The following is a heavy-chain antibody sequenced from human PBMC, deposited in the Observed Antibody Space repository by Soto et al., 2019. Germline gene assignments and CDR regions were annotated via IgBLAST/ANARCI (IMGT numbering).Heavy chain of an antibody. CDR2: IYWDDDK. CDR1: GFSLSTSGVG. CDR3: ANRVGAQDDAFDI. J-gene: IGHJ3*02. Sequence: GPALVNRTHTLTLPCTFSGFSLSTSGVGVGWIRQPAGKALEWLALIYWDDDKRYSASLRSRLSITKDTSKNQVVLTMTNMDPVDKATYYCANRVGAQDDAFDIWGQGTVVTV. V-gene: IGHV2-5*02. D-gene: IGHD1-26*01.